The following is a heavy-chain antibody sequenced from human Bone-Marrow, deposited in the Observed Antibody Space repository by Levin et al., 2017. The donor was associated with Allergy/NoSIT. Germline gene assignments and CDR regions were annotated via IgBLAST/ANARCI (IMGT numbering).Heavy chain of an antibody. J-gene: IGHJ5*02. D-gene: IGHD3-3*01. CDR3: ARDLTIFGVVIRNTNWFDP. Sequence: GESLKISCAASGFTFSSYWMSWVRQAPGKGLEWVANIKQDGSEKYYVDSVKGRFTISRDNAKNSLYLQMNSLRAEDTAVYYCARDLTIFGVVIRNTNWFDPWGQGTLVTVSS. V-gene: IGHV3-7*03. CDR1: GFTFSSYW. CDR2: IKQDGSEK.